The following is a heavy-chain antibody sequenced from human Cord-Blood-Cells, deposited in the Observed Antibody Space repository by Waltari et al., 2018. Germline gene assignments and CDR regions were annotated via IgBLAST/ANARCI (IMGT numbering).Heavy chain of an antibody. CDR1: VFTLRSDE. J-gene: IGHJ4*02. V-gene: IGHV3-48*03. Sequence: EVQLVESGGGLVQPGGSLRLHWAASVFTLRSDEMNSVRQAPGKGLEWVAYISSSGSTIYYADSVKGRFTISRDNANNSLYLQMTSLRAEDTAVYDCARESWSYYWGQGTLVTVSS. CDR2: ISSSGSTI. CDR3: ARESWSYY.